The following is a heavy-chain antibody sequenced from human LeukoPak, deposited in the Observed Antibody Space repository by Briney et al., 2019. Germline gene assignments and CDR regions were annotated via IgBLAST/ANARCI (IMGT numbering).Heavy chain of an antibody. V-gene: IGHV4-39*07. J-gene: IGHJ6*03. CDR1: GGSISSSSYY. D-gene: IGHD4-17*01. CDR2: IYYSGST. Sequence: SETLSLTCTVSGGSISSSSYYWGWIRQPPGKGLEWIGSIYYSGSTYYNPSLKSRVTISVDKSKNQFSLNLSSMTAADTAVYYCARLIRNSVTTKDYFYMDVWGNGTTVTVSS. CDR3: ARLIRNSVTTKDYFYMDV.